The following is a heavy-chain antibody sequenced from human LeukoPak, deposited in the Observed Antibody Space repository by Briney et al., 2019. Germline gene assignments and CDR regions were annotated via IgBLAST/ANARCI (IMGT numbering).Heavy chain of an antibody. Sequence: PSQTLSLTCTVSGNSISSGDYYWSWIRQPAGKGLEWIGRIYTSGSTTYNPSLKSRVTISRDTSENQFSLRLSSVTAADTAVYYCARASYSYDISGWVPFDYWGQGTLVTVSS. CDR1: GNSISSGDYY. V-gene: IGHV4-61*02. J-gene: IGHJ4*02. CDR3: ARASYSYDISGWVPFDY. D-gene: IGHD3-22*01. CDR2: IYTSGST.